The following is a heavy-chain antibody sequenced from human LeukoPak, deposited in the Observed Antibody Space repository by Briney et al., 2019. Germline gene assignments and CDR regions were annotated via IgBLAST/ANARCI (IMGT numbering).Heavy chain of an antibody. CDR2: ISSSGSTL. V-gene: IGHV3-48*03. D-gene: IGHD5-18*01. CDR3: ARPSRRGGYSYAFDY. Sequence: GGSLRLSCAASGFTFSSYEMNWVRQAPGKGLEWVSYISSSGSTLYYADSVKGRFTISRDNAKNSLYLQMNSLRAEDTAVYYCARPSRRGGYSYAFDYWGQGTLVTVSS. CDR1: GFTFSSYE. J-gene: IGHJ4*02.